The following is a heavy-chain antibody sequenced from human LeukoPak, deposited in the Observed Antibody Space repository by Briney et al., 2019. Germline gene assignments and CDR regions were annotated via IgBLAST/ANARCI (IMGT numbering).Heavy chain of an antibody. J-gene: IGHJ6*03. V-gene: IGHV1-24*01. CDR1: GNSVTEST. Sequence: ASVKVSCKVTGNSVTESTMHWVRQAPGKGLEWMGGFDPEDDERFYAQKLQGRVTMTEDTSANTAYMELRGLTYEDTAVYYCATASIVGASAVADYFYYMDVWGKGTTVTVSS. D-gene: IGHD1-26*01. CDR3: ATASIVGASAVADYFYYMDV. CDR2: FDPEDDER.